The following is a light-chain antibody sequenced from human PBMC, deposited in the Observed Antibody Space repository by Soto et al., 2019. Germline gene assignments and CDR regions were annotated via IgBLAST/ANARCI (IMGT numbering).Light chain of an antibody. J-gene: IGKJ2*01. Sequence: DIQMTQSPSTLSASEGDRVTITCRASQSIGNWLAWYQQKTGKAPKLLIYKASILQSGVPGRFSGSGSGTEFTLTISSLQPDVFATYYCHQHDSYPYTFGQGTKLEIK. CDR2: KAS. V-gene: IGKV1-5*03. CDR1: QSIGNW. CDR3: HQHDSYPYT.